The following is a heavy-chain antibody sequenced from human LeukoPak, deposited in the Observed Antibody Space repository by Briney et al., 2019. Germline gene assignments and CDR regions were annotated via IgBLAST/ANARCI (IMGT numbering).Heavy chain of an antibody. J-gene: IGHJ6*03. D-gene: IGHD6-13*01. V-gene: IGHV3-21*01. Sequence: GGSLRLSCAASGFTFSSYAMNWVRQAPGKGLEWVSSISSSSSYIYYADSVKGRFTISRDNAKNSLFLQMNSLRAEDTALYYCARDGKYYSSWDPPGYYYYMDVWGKGTTVTISS. CDR2: ISSSSSYI. CDR1: GFTFSSYA. CDR3: ARDGKYYSSWDPPGYYYYMDV.